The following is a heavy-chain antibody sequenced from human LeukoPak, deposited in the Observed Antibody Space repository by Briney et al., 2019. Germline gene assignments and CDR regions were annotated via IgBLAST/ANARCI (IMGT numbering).Heavy chain of an antibody. D-gene: IGHD3-16*01. V-gene: IGHV4-59*08. Sequence: SETLSLTCTVSGGAISSYYWSWIRQPPGKGLEWIGYVYYSGSTNYNPSLKSRITISVDTSKIQFSLKLSSVTAADTAAYYCARPARGGSAAFDIWGQGTMVTVSS. CDR3: ARPARGGSAAFDI. CDR2: VYYSGST. CDR1: GGAISSYY. J-gene: IGHJ3*02.